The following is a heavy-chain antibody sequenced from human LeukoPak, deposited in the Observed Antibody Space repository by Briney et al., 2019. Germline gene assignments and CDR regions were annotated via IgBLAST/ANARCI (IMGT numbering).Heavy chain of an antibody. CDR2: IWYDGSNK. D-gene: IGHD1-20*01. V-gene: IGHV3-33*06. Sequence: GGSLRLSCAASGFTFSSYGMHWVRQAPGKGLEWVAVIWYDGSNKYYADSVKGRLTISRDNSKNTLYLQMNSLRAEDTAVYYCAKYNWNDLYYFDYWGQGTLVTVSS. CDR3: AKYNWNDLYYFDY. J-gene: IGHJ4*02. CDR1: GFTFSSYG.